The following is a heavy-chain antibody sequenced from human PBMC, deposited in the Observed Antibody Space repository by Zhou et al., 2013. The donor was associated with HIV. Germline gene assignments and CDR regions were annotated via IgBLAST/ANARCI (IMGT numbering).Heavy chain of an antibody. D-gene: IGHD3-3*01. V-gene: IGHV1-18*01. Sequence: QVQLVQSGAEVKKPGASVKVSCKASGYRFTSYGISWVRQAPGQGLEWMGWISGYSGNTNHAQKLQGRFTVTTDTSTSTAYMELRSLRSDDTAIYYCARDRGDFWSGTKYFDYWGQGTLVTVSS. CDR2: ISGYSGNT. CDR3: ARDRGDFWSGTKYFDY. CDR1: GYRFTSYG. J-gene: IGHJ4*02.